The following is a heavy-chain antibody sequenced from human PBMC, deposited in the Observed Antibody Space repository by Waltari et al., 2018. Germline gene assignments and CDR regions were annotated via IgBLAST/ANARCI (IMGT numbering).Heavy chain of an antibody. CDR1: GGSFSGYY. CDR2: IKHSGST. J-gene: IGHJ3*02. CDR3: ARTYYDFWSGEGDDAFDI. D-gene: IGHD3-3*01. V-gene: IGHV4-34*01. Sequence: QVQLQQWCAGLLKPSETLSLTCAVYGGSFSGYYWSWIRQPPGKGLEWIGEIKHSGSTNYNPSLKSRVTISVDTAKNQFSLKLSSVTAADTAVYYCARTYYDFWSGEGDDAFDIWGQGTMVTVSS.